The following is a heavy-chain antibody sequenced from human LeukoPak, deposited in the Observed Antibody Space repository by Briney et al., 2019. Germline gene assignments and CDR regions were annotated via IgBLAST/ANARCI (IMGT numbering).Heavy chain of an antibody. D-gene: IGHD4-17*01. Sequence: PGGSLRLSCAASGFTFSSYGMHWVRQAPGKGLEWVAVIWSDGSKRYYADSAKGRFTISRDNSKNTLYLQMNSLRAEDTAVYYCAKDLQHGYGDYGHDYWGQGTLVTVSS. J-gene: IGHJ4*02. CDR1: GFTFSSYG. CDR3: AKDLQHGYGDYGHDY. CDR2: IWSDGSKR. V-gene: IGHV3-33*06.